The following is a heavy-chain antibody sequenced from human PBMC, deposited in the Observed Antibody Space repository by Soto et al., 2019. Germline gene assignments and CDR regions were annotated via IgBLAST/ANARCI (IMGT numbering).Heavy chain of an antibody. CDR3: ARVGFGYDNSSIYYYYMDV. D-gene: IGHD3-10*01. V-gene: IGHV4-59*01. CDR1: GGSTSIYY. CDR2: IYDNGNA. J-gene: IGHJ6*03. Sequence: QVQLQESGPGLVKPSETLSLTCSVSGGSTSIYYWTWIRQSPGKGLECIGYIYDNGNANYSPSLKSRVTMSLYPSNNHFSLKLTSVTAADTAVYYCARVGFGYDNSSIYYYYMDVWGKGTTVTVSS.